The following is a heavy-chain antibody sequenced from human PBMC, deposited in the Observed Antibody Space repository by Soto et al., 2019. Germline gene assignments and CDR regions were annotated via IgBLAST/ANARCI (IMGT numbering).Heavy chain of an antibody. J-gene: IGHJ5*02. D-gene: IGHD3-22*01. CDR2: IYYGGTT. CDR3: ARLGAYYHCLDP. V-gene: IGHV4-59*08. CDR1: GGSFGRNG. Sequence: SGTVSLTCTVSGGSFGRNGWTYVGVRPGKELEGVGYIYYGGTTSYNPSLQSRVTISLETSKSQFSLRLTSVTAADAAVYYCARLGAYYHCLDPWGPGTLVTVSS.